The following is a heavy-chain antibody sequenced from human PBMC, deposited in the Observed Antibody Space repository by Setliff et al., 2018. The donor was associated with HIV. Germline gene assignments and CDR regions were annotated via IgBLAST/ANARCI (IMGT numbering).Heavy chain of an antibody. V-gene: IGHV2-5*02. CDR2: IYWDDDK. CDR3: GHGGWPFDY. D-gene: IGHD6-19*01. CDR1: GFSLSTSEMG. J-gene: IGHJ4*02. Sequence: SGPTLVNPTQTLTLTCTFSGFSLSTSEMGVGWIRQPPGKALEWLAVIYWDDDKRYSPFLKRRLTITKDTSKNQVVLTMTNMDPVDTATYYCGHGGWPFDYWGQGTLVTVSS.